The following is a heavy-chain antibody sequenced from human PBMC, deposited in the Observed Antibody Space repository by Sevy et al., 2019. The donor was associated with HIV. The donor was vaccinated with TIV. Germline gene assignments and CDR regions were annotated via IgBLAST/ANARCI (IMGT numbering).Heavy chain of an antibody. V-gene: IGHV3-30*18. D-gene: IGHD6-13*01. J-gene: IGHJ4*02. CDR3: GKGYIAAAGGALHY. Sequence: GESLKISCAASGFTFSSYGMHWVRQAPGKGLEWVAVISYDGSNKYYADSVKGRFTISRDNSKNTLYLQMNSWRAEDTAGYYCGKGYIAAAGGALHYWGQGTLVTVSS. CDR1: GFTFSSYG. CDR2: ISYDGSNK.